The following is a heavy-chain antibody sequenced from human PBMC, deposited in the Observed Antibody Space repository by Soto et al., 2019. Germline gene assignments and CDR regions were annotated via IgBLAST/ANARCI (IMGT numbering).Heavy chain of an antibody. D-gene: IGHD4-4*01. J-gene: IGHJ4*02. CDR2: IKSKTDGGTT. V-gene: IGHV3-15*01. CDR1: GFTFSNAW. CDR3: TTENEDYSNYDY. Sequence: GGSLRLSCAASGFTFSNAWMSWVRQAPGKGLEWVGRIKSKTDGGTTDYAAPVKGRFTISRDDSKNTLYLQMNSLKTEDTAVYYCTTENEDYSNYDYWGQGTLVTVSS.